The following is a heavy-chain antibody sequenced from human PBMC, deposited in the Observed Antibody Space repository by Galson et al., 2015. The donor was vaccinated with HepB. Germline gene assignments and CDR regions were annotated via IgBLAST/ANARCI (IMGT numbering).Heavy chain of an antibody. V-gene: IGHV1-69*04. Sequence: SVKVSCKASGGTFSNYAISWVRQAPGQGLEWMGRIIPILGIANYAQKFQGRVTITADKSTSTAYMELSSLRSEDTAVYYCAKRGGYSSSWYAFGYWGQGTLVTVSS. CDR3: AKRGGYSSSWYAFGY. CDR1: GGTFSNYA. D-gene: IGHD6-13*01. J-gene: IGHJ4*02. CDR2: IIPILGIA.